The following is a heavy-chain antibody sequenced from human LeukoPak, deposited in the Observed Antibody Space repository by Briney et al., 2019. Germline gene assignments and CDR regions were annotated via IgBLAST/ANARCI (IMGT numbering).Heavy chain of an antibody. V-gene: IGHV4-34*01. Sequence: PSETLSLTCAVYGGSFSGYYWSWIRQPPGKGLEWIGEINHSGSTNYNPSLKSRVTISVDTFKNQFSLTAADTAVYYCARGIGIAAAGHFDYWGQGTLVTVSS. CDR2: INHSGST. J-gene: IGHJ4*02. CDR3: ARGIGIAAAGHFDY. CDR1: GGSFSGYY. D-gene: IGHD6-13*01.